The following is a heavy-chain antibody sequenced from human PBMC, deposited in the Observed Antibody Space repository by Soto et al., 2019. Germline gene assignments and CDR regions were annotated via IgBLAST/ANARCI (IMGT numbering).Heavy chain of an antibody. V-gene: IGHV4-34*01. CDR1: GGSFSGYY. CDR3: ARYIVVVPAANNSDAFDI. D-gene: IGHD2-2*01. J-gene: IGHJ3*02. CDR2: INHSGST. Sequence: QVQLQQWGAGLLKPSETLSLTCAVYGGSFSGYYWSWIRQPPGKGLEWIGEINHSGSTNYNPSLKSRVTISVDTSKNQFSLKLSSVTAADTAVYYCARYIVVVPAANNSDAFDIWGQGTMVTVSS.